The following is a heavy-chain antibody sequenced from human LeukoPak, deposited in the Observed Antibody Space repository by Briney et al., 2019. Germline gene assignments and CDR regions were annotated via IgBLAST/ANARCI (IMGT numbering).Heavy chain of an antibody. CDR2: IKQDGSEK. D-gene: IGHD7-27*01. CDR3: ARETTGDPFDY. V-gene: IGHV3-7*01. Sequence: GGSLRLSCAASGFTFSSFWMSWVRQAPGKGLEWVANIKQDGSEKYYVDSVKGRFTISRDNAKNSLYLQMNSLRAEDTALYYCARETTGDPFDYWGQGILVTVSS. J-gene: IGHJ4*02. CDR1: GFTFSSFW.